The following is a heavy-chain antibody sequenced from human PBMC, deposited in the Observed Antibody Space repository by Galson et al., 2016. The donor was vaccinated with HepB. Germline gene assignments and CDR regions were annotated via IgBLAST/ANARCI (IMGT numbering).Heavy chain of an antibody. CDR1: GFTFSSFG. D-gene: IGHD3-10*01. Sequence: SLRLSCAASGFTFSSFGMHWVRQAPGKGLEWVAVISYDGNNKYYADSVKGRFTISRDNSKNTLYLQMNSLRPEDTTVYYCAKPNTTMVGGYWYFDLWGRGTLVTVSS. V-gene: IGHV3-30*18. CDR3: AKPNTTMVGGYWYFDL. CDR2: ISYDGNNK. J-gene: IGHJ2*01.